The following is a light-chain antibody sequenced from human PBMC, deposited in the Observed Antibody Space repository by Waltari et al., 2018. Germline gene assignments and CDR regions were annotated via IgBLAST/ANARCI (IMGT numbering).Light chain of an antibody. CDR1: RSNIESNT. Sequence: QSVLTQAPPASRTPGRRVTLSCSGSRSNIESNTVNWYQQLPGTAPKLLIYSNNQRPSAVPDRFSGSKSGTSASLAISGLQSEDEAEYSCAVWDDSLSGVVFGGGTKLTVL. CDR2: SNN. V-gene: IGLV1-44*01. J-gene: IGLJ2*01. CDR3: AVWDDSLSGVV.